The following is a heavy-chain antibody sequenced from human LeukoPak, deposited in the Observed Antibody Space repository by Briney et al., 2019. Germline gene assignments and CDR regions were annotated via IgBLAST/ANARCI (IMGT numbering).Heavy chain of an antibody. CDR1: GGSISSSSYY. Sequence: PSETLSLTCTVSGGSISSSSYYWSWIRQSPGKGLEWIGSLYYSGSTYYNPSLKSRVTISVDTSKNQFSLKLSSVTAADTAVYYCARRRSTSCYDYWGQGTLVTVSS. CDR3: ARRRSTSCYDY. D-gene: IGHD2-2*01. CDR2: LYYSGST. V-gene: IGHV4-39*01. J-gene: IGHJ4*02.